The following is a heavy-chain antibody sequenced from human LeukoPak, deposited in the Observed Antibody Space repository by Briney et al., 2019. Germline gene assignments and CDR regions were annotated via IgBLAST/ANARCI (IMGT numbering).Heavy chain of an antibody. Sequence: GGSLRLSCAASGFAVSSNYMTWVRQAPGKGLEWVSVIYSNNTTFYADSVKGRFTISRDKSKNTLYLQMNSLRAEDTAVYYCAKGITVMMVAPGYWGQGTLVTVSS. V-gene: IGHV3-53*01. CDR3: AKGITVMMVAPGY. D-gene: IGHD3-22*01. CDR1: GFAVSSNY. J-gene: IGHJ4*02. CDR2: IYSNNTT.